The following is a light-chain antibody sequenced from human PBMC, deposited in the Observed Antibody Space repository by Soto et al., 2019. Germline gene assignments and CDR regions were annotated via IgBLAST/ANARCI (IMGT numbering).Light chain of an antibody. Sequence: QPVLTQPPSASGTPGQRVTISCSGSSSNIGSNTVNWYQQLPGTAPQLLIYSNNQRPSGVPDRFSGSNSGTSASLAISGLQSEDEADYYCAAWDDSLNGVVFGGGTKLTVL. CDR3: AAWDDSLNGVV. CDR1: SSNIGSNT. V-gene: IGLV1-44*01. J-gene: IGLJ2*01. CDR2: SNN.